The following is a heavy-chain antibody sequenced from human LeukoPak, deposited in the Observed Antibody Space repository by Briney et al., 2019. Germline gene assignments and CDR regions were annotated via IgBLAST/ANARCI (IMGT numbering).Heavy chain of an antibody. CDR1: GGSISSGAYY. J-gene: IGHJ4*02. V-gene: IGHV4-31*03. D-gene: IGHD2-15*01. CDR2: IYYTGTT. CDR3: ASAAAYIAALDY. Sequence: PSETLSLTCTVSGGSISSGAYYWSWIRPHPGKGLEWIGYIYYTGTTYYNPSLESRVTISVDTSKNQFSLNLRSVTAADTAVYYCASAAAYIAALDYWGQGTLVTVSS.